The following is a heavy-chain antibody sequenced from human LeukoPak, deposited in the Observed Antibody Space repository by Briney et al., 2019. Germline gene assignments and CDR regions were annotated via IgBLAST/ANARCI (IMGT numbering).Heavy chain of an antibody. CDR2: INPNSGGT. D-gene: IGHD3-10*01. CDR3: ARDNRGILWFGAPRLFYFGY. CDR1: GYTFTGYY. J-gene: IGHJ4*02. Sequence: ASVKVSCKASGYTFTGYYMHWVRQAPGQGLEWMGWINPNSGGTNYAQKFQGWVTMTRDTSISTAYMELSRLRSDDTAVYYCARDNRGILWFGAPRLFYFGYWGQGTLVTVSS. V-gene: IGHV1-2*04.